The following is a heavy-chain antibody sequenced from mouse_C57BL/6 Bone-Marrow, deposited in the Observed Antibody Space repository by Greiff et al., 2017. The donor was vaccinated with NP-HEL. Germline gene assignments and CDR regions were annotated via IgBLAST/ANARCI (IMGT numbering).Heavy chain of an antibody. V-gene: IGHV1-64*01. Sequence: QVQLQQPGAELVKPGASVKLSCKASGYTFTSYWMHWVKQRPGQGLEWIGMIHPNSGSTNYNEKFKSKATLTVDKSSSTAYMQLSSLTSEDSAVYSCAHYSNCFYYAMDYWGQGTSVTVSS. CDR1: GYTFTSYW. D-gene: IGHD2-5*01. J-gene: IGHJ4*01. CDR3: AHYSNCFYYAMDY. CDR2: IHPNSGST.